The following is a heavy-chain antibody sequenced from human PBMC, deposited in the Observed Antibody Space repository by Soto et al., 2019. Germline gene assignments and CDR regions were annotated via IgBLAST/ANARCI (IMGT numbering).Heavy chain of an antibody. CDR3: ARVLYFDWLLGVERAWYYFDY. V-gene: IGHV4-31*03. D-gene: IGHD3-9*01. CDR1: GGSISSGGYY. Sequence: TSETLSLTCTVSGGSISSGGYYWSWIRQHPGKGLEWIGYIYYSGSTYYNPSLKSRVTISVDTSKNQFSLKLSSVTAADTAVYYCARVLYFDWLLGVERAWYYFDYWGQGTLVTVSS. CDR2: IYYSGST. J-gene: IGHJ4*02.